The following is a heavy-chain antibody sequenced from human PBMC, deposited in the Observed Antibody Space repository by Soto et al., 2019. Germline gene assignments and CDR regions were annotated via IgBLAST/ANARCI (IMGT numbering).Heavy chain of an antibody. CDR1: GFTFSSYA. D-gene: IGHD3-9*01. CDR3: AKDLRYFDFSPVLFDY. J-gene: IGHJ4*02. V-gene: IGHV3-23*01. CDR2: ISGSGGST. Sequence: PVGSLRLSCAASGFTFSSYAMSWVRQAPGKGLEWVSAISGSGGSTYYADSVKGRFTISRDNSKNTLYLQMNSLRAEDTAVYYCAKDLRYFDFSPVLFDYWGQGTLVTVSS.